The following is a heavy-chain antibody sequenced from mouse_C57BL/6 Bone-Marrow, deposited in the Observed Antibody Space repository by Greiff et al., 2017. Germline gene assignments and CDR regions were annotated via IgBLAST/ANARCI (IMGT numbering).Heavy chain of an antibody. CDR2: INPNNGGT. V-gene: IGHV1-18*01. Sequence: EVQLQQSGPELVKPGASVKIPCKASGYTFTDYNMDWVKQSHGKSLEWIGDINPNNGGTIYNQKFKGKATLTVDKSSSTAYMELRSLTSEDTAVYYCARSGYYGSLYAMDYWGQGTSVTVSS. CDR1: GYTFTDYN. D-gene: IGHD1-1*01. CDR3: ARSGYYGSLYAMDY. J-gene: IGHJ4*01.